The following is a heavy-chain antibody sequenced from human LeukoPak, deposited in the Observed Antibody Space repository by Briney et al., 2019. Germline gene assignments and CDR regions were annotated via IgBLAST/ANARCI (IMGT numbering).Heavy chain of an antibody. J-gene: IGHJ6*02. D-gene: IGHD2-2*01. CDR3: ARESLGYCSSTSCPKYYYYYYGMDV. Sequence: SETLSLTCAVYGGSFSGYYWSWIRQPPGKGLEWIGEINHSGSTNYNPSLKSRVTISVDTSKNQFSLKLSSVTAADTAVYYCARESLGYCSSTSCPKYYYYYYGMDVWGQGTTVTVSS. CDR1: GGSFSGYY. CDR2: INHSGST. V-gene: IGHV4-34*01.